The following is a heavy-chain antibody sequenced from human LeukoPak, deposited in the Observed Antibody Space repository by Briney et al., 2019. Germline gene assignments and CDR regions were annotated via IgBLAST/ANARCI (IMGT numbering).Heavy chain of an antibody. V-gene: IGHV4-38-2*01. CDR1: DYSISSCYY. CDR3: AAGYCSGGSCYSVVHDAFDI. D-gene: IGHD2-15*01. CDR2: FYHRGST. Sequence: PSETLSLTCAVSDYSISSCYYWGWSRPAPGKGLEWSRSFYHRGSTYYNPSLKSRVTISVDTSKTQFSLKLSSVTAADTAVDYCAAGYCSGGSCYSVVHDAFDIWGQGTMVTVSS. J-gene: IGHJ3*02.